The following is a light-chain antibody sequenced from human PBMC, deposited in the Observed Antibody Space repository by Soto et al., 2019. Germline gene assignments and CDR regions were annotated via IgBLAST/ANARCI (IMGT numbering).Light chain of an antibody. Sequence: EIVLRQSPGTLSLSPWERATLSCRASQSVTSNYLAWYQQKPGQAPRLLIYVASSRAAGIPDRFSGSGSGTDFSLTISRLELEDFAVYYCQIYGSSPLITFGQGTRLEIK. CDR1: QSVTSNY. CDR2: VAS. CDR3: QIYGSSPLIT. J-gene: IGKJ5*01. V-gene: IGKV3-20*01.